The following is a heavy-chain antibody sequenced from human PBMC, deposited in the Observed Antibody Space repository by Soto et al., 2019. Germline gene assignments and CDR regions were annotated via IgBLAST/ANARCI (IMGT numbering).Heavy chain of an antibody. CDR3: AKGGYTFAYE. D-gene: IGHD5-18*01. V-gene: IGHV3-23*01. CDR2: ISPSASDT. Sequence: GGSMRLSWAAAGCRFRTSSMGWVRQPPGKGLEWVSAISPSASDTLYADSVKGRFTISRDNSQNTLFPQMTSLRADDTDVYYCAKGGYTFAYEWGQGALVTVSS. J-gene: IGHJ4*02. CDR1: GCRFRTSS.